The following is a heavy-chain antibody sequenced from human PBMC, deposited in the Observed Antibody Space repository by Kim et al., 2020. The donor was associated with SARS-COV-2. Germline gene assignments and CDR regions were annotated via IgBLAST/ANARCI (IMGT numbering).Heavy chain of an antibody. Sequence: STYYADSVKGRFTSSRDNSKNTLYLQMSSLRAEDTAVYYCVKGGYYFDYWGQGTLVTVSS. CDR3: VKGGYYFDY. V-gene: IGHV3-64D*09. J-gene: IGHJ4*02. CDR2: ST. D-gene: IGHD3-16*01.